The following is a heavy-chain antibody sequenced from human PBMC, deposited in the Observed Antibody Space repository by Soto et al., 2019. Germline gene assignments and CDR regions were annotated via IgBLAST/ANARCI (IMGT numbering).Heavy chain of an antibody. CDR3: ARAISGYVT. CDR2: INAGNGDT. Sequence: QVQLVQSGAEVKKPGASVKVSCKASGITFSSYAMHWVRQAPGQRLEWMGWINAGNGDTRYSQIFQGRVTLTRDTSACTVYLDLSSLRSEDTAIYYCARAISGYVTWGQGTLVTVSS. J-gene: IGHJ5*02. D-gene: IGHD5-12*01. CDR1: GITFSSYA. V-gene: IGHV1-3*01.